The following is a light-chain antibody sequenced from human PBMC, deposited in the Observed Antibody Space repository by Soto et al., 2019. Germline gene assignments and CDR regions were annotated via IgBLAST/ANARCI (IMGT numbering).Light chain of an antibody. CDR2: GAS. CDR1: QTVSNN. CDR3: QQYHKWPPFT. Sequence: EIVMTQSPATLSMSPGERVSISCRASQTVSNNLAWYQQKPGQAPRLLIYGASTRAIGVAARFSGSGSGTEFTLTITSLLSEDFAVYYCQQYHKWPPFTFGGGTVVEIK. J-gene: IGKJ4*01. V-gene: IGKV3-15*01.